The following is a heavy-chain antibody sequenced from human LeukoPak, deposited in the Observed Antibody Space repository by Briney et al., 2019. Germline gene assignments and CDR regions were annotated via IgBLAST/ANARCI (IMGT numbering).Heavy chain of an antibody. V-gene: IGHV1-2*02. Sequence: ASVNVSCKASGYTFTSHGMNWVRQAPGQGLEWMGWINPHSGGTNYAQKFQGRVTMTRDTSINTAYMELTRLRSDDTAVYYCARNPTLQLWLPEARFDPWGQGTLVTVSP. J-gene: IGHJ5*02. CDR1: GYTFTSHG. CDR2: INPHSGGT. CDR3: ARNPTLQLWLPEARFDP. D-gene: IGHD5-18*01.